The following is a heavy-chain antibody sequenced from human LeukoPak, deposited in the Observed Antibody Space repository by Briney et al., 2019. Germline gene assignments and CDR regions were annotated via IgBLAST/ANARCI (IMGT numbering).Heavy chain of an antibody. J-gene: IGHJ4*02. CDR1: GFIFSSYW. V-gene: IGHV3-7*01. Sequence: GGSLRLSCAASGFIFSSYWMSWVRQAPGKGLEWVATIKQDGSDKFHVDSVKGRFTISRDNAKNSLYLQMNSLRGEDTAVYYCARGIVKRFATIDYWGQGTLVTVSS. D-gene: IGHD3-16*02. CDR2: IKQDGSDK. CDR3: ARGIVKRFATIDY.